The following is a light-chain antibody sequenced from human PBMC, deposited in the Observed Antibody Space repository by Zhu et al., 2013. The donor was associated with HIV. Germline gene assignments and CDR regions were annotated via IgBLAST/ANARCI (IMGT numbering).Light chain of an antibody. CDR1: SLRSYY. CDR2: GKN. CDR3: NSRDSSGVV. J-gene: IGLJ2*01. Sequence: SSELTQDPAVSVALGQTVRITCQGDSLRSYYASWYQQKPGQAPVLVIYGKNNRPSGSPDRFSGSTSGNTASLTITGAQAEDEADYYCNSRDSSGVVFGGGTKLTVL. V-gene: IGLV3-19*01.